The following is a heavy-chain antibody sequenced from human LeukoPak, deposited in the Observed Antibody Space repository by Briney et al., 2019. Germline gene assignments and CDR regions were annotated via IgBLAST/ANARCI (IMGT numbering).Heavy chain of an antibody. D-gene: IGHD4-23*01. J-gene: IGHJ2*01. CDR2: ISPSGST. CDR1: GGSISSSSYY. Sequence: PSETLSLTCTVSGGSISSSSYYWSWIRQPPGKGLEWIGYISPSGSTNYNPSLESRVTISVDTSKRHISLRLSSVTAADTAVYYCATDYGGNSDWYFDLWGRGTLVTVSS. V-gene: IGHV4-61*03. CDR3: ATDYGGNSDWYFDL.